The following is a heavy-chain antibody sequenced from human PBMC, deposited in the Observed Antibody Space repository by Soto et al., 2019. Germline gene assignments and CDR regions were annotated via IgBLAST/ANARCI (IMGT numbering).Heavy chain of an antibody. CDR1: GFPFINAW. CDR3: TTAGPHRSSSIWVAP. D-gene: IGHD6-6*01. CDR2: IKSKTDGGAI. V-gene: IGHV3-15*01. J-gene: IGHJ5*02. Sequence: EVQLVESGGGLVKPGGSLRLSCAASGFPFINAWMTWVRQAPGKGLEWVGRIKSKTDGGAIDYGAPVKNRFTISRDDSNNTLYLQMTSLKTEDTAVYYCTTAGPHRSSSIWVAPWGQGTLVTVSS.